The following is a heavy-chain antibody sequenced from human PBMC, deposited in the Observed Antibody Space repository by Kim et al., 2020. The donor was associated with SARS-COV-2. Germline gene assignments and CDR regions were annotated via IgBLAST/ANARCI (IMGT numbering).Heavy chain of an antibody. CDR1: GFTFSRYW. CDR3: VRDAFGSGPDLDY. V-gene: IGHV3-7*01. J-gene: IGHJ4*02. D-gene: IGHD2-15*01. CDR2: LKQDGSEK. Sequence: GGSLRLSRATSGFTFSRYWMGWVRQAPGKGLEWVANLKQDGSEKYYVDSVKGRFIISRDNAWDSVYLQMNSLRTEDTGVYYCVRDAFGSGPDLDYWGRGT.